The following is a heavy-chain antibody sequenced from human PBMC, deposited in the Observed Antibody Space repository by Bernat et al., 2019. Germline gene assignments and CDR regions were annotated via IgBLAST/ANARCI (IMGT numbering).Heavy chain of an antibody. J-gene: IGHJ4*02. Sequence: EVQLLESGGGLVKPGGSLRLSCAASGFTFIDAWMNWVRQAPWKGLEFIGRIKSKADGGTTDYAAPVKGRFTISRDDSQNMVYLQMNDLKTDDTALYYGTTKQTPRECNGENCYDSWGQGALVTVSS. D-gene: IGHD2-8*01. CDR2: IKSKADGGTT. CDR3: TTKQTPRECNGENCYDS. CDR1: GFTFIDAW. V-gene: IGHV3-15*01.